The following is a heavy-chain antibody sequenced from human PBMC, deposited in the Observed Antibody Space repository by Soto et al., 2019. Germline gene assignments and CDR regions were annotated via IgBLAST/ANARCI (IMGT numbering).Heavy chain of an antibody. V-gene: IGHV3-23*01. CDR3: AKERFEGGSNGLDV. J-gene: IGHJ6*02. CDR1: GFSFDDYA. CDR2: ISGGGVNT. D-gene: IGHD3-9*01. Sequence: EVQLLESGGGSVQPGGSLRLSCTASGFSFDDYAMSWVRQAPGKGLEWVSSISGGGVNTYYADSVMGRFTISRDNSKNTLFLQMNNLRAEDTAVYYCAKERFEGGSNGLDVWGQGTTVTVS.